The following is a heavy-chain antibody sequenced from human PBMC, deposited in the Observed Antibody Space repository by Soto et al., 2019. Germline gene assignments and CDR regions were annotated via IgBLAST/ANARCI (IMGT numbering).Heavy chain of an antibody. D-gene: IGHD6-13*01. V-gene: IGHV3-21*01. CDR3: ARDRAAAGGGGFDP. CDR1: GFTFSNYI. J-gene: IGHJ5*02. CDR2: ISSNSNYI. Sequence: EVQLVESGGGLVKPGGSLRLSCAASGFTFSNYIMNWVRQAPGKGLEWVSSISSNSNYIYYPDSVKGRFAISRDNAKNSLYLQMNSLRVEDTAVYYCARDRAAAGGGGFDPWGPGTLVTVSS.